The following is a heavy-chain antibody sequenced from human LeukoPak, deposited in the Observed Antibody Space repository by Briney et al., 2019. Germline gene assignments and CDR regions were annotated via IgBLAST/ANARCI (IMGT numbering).Heavy chain of an antibody. CDR3: AKDYSNYRNWFDP. D-gene: IGHD4-11*01. CDR2: ISYDGSNK. V-gene: IGHV3-30*04. J-gene: IGHJ5*02. Sequence: GGSLRLSCAASGFTFSSYAMHWVRQAPGKGLEWVAVISYDGSNKYYADSVKGRFTISRDNSKNTQYLQMNSLRAEDTALYYCAKDYSNYRNWFDPWGQGTLVTVSS. CDR1: GFTFSSYA.